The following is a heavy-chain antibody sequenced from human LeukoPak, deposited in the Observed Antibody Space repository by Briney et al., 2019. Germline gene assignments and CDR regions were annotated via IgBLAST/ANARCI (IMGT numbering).Heavy chain of an antibody. Sequence: SETLSLTCAVSGGSISSSNWWRWVREPPGKGLEWIGEIYHSGSTNYNPSLKSRVTISVDKSKNQFSLKLCSVTAADTAVYYCAGYYDSSGYYYGGIDYWGQGTLVTVSS. CDR1: GGSISSSNW. CDR3: AGYYDSSGYYYGGIDY. D-gene: IGHD3-22*01. J-gene: IGHJ4*02. CDR2: IYHSGST. V-gene: IGHV4-4*02.